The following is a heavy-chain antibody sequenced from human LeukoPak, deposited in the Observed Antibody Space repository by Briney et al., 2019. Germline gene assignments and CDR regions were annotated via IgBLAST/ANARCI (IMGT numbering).Heavy chain of an antibody. V-gene: IGHV3-30*18. CDR2: ISYDGSNK. D-gene: IGHD3-10*01. J-gene: IGHJ1*01. Sequence: GRSLRLSCAASGLTFSSYAMHWVRQAPGKGLEWVAVISYDGSNKDYADSVKGRFTISRDNSRNTLSLQMNSLRPEDTAVYYCAKDLHYCGPGTYYNAAEYFQFWGQGTQVTVSS. CDR1: GLTFSSYA. CDR3: AKDLHYCGPGTYYNAAEYFQF.